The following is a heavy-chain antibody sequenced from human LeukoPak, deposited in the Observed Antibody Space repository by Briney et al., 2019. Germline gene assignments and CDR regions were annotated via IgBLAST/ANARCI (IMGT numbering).Heavy chain of an antibody. J-gene: IGHJ3*02. Sequence: GGSLRLSCAASGFTFSSYWMSWVRQAPGKGLEWVANIKQDGSEKYYVDSVKGRFTISRDNAKNSLYLQMNSLRAEDTAVYYCASFTRGEIVVLDYDAFDIWGRGTMVTVS. CDR1: GFTFSSYW. D-gene: IGHD3-22*01. V-gene: IGHV3-7*01. CDR3: ASFTRGEIVVLDYDAFDI. CDR2: IKQDGSEK.